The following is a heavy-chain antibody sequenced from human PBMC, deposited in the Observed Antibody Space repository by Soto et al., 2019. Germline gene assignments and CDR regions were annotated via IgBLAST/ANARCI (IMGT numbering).Heavy chain of an antibody. CDR1: GCTFSSYD. Sequence: GFLIRTCVAFGCTFSSYDMSWVRQAPGRGLEWVSAISGSGGSTHYADSVKGRFTISRDNSKNTLYLQMNSLRAEDTAVYYCAKDSQYYYFSSGYYPDSWGQGTLATVSS. V-gene: IGHV3-23*01. CDR3: AKDSQYYYFSSGYYPDS. CDR2: ISGSGGST. D-gene: IGHD3-22*01. J-gene: IGHJ4*02.